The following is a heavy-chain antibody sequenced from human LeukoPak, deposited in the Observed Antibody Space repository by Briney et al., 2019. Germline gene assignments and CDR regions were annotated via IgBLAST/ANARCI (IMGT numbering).Heavy chain of an antibody. J-gene: IGHJ4*02. CDR2: ISYDGSNK. D-gene: IGHD3-3*01. Sequence: GGSLRLSCAASGFTFSSYGMHWVRQAPGKGLEWVADISYDGSNKYYADSVKGRFTISRDNSKNTLYLQMNSLRPEDTAVYYCARKITLFGVASHFDYWGQGTLVSVSS. CDR1: GFTFSSYG. CDR3: ARKITLFGVASHFDY. V-gene: IGHV3-30*03.